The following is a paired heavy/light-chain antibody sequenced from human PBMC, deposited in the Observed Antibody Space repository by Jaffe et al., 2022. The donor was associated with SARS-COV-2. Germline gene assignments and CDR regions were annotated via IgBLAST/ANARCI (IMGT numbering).Heavy chain of an antibody. CDR1: GGSFSGYF. J-gene: IGHJ1*01. D-gene: IGHD3-16*01. CDR3: AINPGGEMAG. Sequence: QVQLQQWGAGLLKPSETLSLTCAVYGGSFSGYFWSWVRQPPGKGLEWIGEINHRGTTNYNPSLKSRVTISVDTTKKWFSLKLNSVTAADTAVYYCAINPGGEMAGWGQGTLVTVSS. CDR2: INHRGTT. V-gene: IGHV4-34*01.
Light chain of an antibody. CDR1: QSVSRNY. Sequence: EIVLTQSPDTLSLSPGERATLSCRASQSVSRNYLAWYQQTPGQAPRLLIYGASSRATGIPDRFSGSGSGTDFTLTISRLEPVDFAVYYCQQYGTSSITFGQGTRLEIK. CDR3: QQYGTSSIT. V-gene: IGKV3-20*01. CDR2: GAS. J-gene: IGKJ5*01.